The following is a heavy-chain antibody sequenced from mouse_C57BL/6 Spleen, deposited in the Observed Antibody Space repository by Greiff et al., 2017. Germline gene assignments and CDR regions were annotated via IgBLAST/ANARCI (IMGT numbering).Heavy chain of an antibody. V-gene: IGHV1-81*01. Sequence: QVQLQQSGAELARPGASVKLSCKASGYTFTSYGISWVKQRTGQGLEWIGEIYPRSGNTYYNEKFKGKATLTADKSSSTAYMELRSLTSEDSAVYFSARCYYGSSWDAMDYWGQGTSVTVSS. CDR2: IYPRSGNT. D-gene: IGHD1-1*01. CDR1: GYTFTSYG. J-gene: IGHJ4*01. CDR3: ARCYYGSSWDAMDY.